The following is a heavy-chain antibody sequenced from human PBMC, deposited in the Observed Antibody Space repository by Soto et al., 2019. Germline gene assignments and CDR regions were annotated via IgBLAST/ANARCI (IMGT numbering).Heavy chain of an antibody. CDR3: ARGLLYATTYFDY. V-gene: IGHV1-69*06. D-gene: IGHD2-8*01. CDR1: GDTFTTNS. J-gene: IGHJ4*02. Sequence: HVQLVQSGAEVKKPGSSVKVSCKASGDTFTTNSLNWVRQAPGQGLEWMGGIIPVVGTTKYAQKYQDRVTITGDKSTNTAYMELSSLRSDDTAVYYCARGLLYATTYFDYWGQGTPVTVSS. CDR2: IIPVVGTT.